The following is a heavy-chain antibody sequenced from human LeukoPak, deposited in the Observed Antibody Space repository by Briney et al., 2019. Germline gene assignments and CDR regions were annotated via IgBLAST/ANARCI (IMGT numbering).Heavy chain of an antibody. Sequence: ASVTVSCQASGYTFTSYYLHWVRQAPGQGLEGMGWINPSSGDTNYAQKFQGRVTMTRDTSINTAFMELSRLRSDDTAVYYCARDRHWNQGNFDYWGQGTLVTVSS. V-gene: IGHV1-2*02. D-gene: IGHD1-1*01. CDR3: ARDRHWNQGNFDY. CDR1: GYTFTSYY. CDR2: INPSSGDT. J-gene: IGHJ4*02.